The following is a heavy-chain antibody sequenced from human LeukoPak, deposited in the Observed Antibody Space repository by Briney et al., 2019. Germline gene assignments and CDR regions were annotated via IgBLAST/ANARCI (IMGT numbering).Heavy chain of an antibody. D-gene: IGHD3-16*01. J-gene: IGHJ4*02. V-gene: IGHV3-74*01. Sequence: GGSLRLACAASGFTFSSYSMNWVRQAPGKGLVWVSRLNSDGSITSYADSVKGRFTISRDNAKNTLYLQMNSLGAEDTAVYYCARGTWGSFDYWGQGALVTVSS. CDR2: LNSDGSIT. CDR3: ARGTWGSFDY. CDR1: GFTFSSYS.